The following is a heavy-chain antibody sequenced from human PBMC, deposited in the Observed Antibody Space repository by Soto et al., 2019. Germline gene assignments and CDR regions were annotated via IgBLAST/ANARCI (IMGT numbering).Heavy chain of an antibody. V-gene: IGHV3-23*01. CDR1: GFTFSSYA. D-gene: IGHD3-3*01. J-gene: IGHJ4*02. CDR3: AKMVLRYYDFWSGYSRALDY. Sequence: GGCLRLSCGASGFTFSSYAMSWVRQAPGKGLEWVSAISGSGGSTYYADSVKGRFTISRDNSKNTLYLQMNSLRAEDTAVYYCAKMVLRYYDFWSGYSRALDYWGQGTLVTVSS. CDR2: ISGSGGST.